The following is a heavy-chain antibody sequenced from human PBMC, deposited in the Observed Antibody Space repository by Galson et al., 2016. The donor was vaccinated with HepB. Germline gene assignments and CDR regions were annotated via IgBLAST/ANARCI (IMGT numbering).Heavy chain of an antibody. Sequence: LEWIASFYRSETTYYAPSLKSRVTISVDTSKNQFSLKLSSVTAADTAVYYCARAGTTVTTHYYYLDSWGQGTLVTVSP. CDR3: ARAGTTVTTHYYYLDS. J-gene: IGHJ4*02. CDR2: FYRSETT. V-gene: IGHV4-38-2*02. D-gene: IGHD4-17*01.